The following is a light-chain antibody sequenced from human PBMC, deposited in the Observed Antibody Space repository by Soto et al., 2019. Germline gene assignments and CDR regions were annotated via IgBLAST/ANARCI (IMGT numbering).Light chain of an antibody. J-gene: IGKJ5*01. Sequence: DIQMTQSPSSLSASVGDRVTITCRASQRINKWLAWHQQKPGKAPKLLIYDASSLQSGVPPRFSGSGSGTDFTLTISSLQPEDFATYYCQQSYSTPITFGQGTRLEIK. CDR2: DAS. CDR3: QQSYSTPIT. V-gene: IGKV1-39*01. CDR1: QRINKW.